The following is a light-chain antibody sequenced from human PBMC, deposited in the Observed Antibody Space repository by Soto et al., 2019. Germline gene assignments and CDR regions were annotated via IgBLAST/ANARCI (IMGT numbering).Light chain of an antibody. Sequence: EIVLTQSPGTLSLSPGERATLSCRASQRVSSSYLAWYQQKPGQAPRLLIYGASSRATGIPDRFSGSGSGTDFTLTISLLEPEDFAVYFCQRYGSSPPFTFGQGTKVDIK. CDR3: QRYGSSPPFT. V-gene: IGKV3-20*01. CDR1: QRVSSSY. J-gene: IGKJ2*01. CDR2: GAS.